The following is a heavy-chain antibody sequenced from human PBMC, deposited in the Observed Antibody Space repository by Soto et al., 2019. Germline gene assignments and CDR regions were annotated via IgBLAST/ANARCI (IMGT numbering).Heavy chain of an antibody. CDR2: IVPIFGTA. CDR3: ATTYYYGSGSYYNGGYRFDP. CDR1: GGTFSSYA. J-gene: IGHJ5*02. D-gene: IGHD3-10*01. V-gene: IGHV1-69*13. Sequence: ASVKVSCKASGGTFSSYAISWVRQAPGQGLEWMGGIVPIFGTANYAQKFQGRVTITADESTSTAYMELSSLRSEDTAVYYCATTYYYGSGSYYNGGYRFDPWGQGTLVTVSS.